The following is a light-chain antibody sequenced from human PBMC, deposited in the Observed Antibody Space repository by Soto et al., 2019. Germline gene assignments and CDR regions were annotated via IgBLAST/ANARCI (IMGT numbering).Light chain of an antibody. V-gene: IGKV1-17*01. CDR2: AAS. Sequence: DIQMTQSPSSLSASVGDRVTITCRASQGIGNNLGWYQQKVGRAPKRLIYAASSLESGVPSRFSGSGSGTEFTLTISSLQPEDFATYYCLQHHSYQYTFGQGTKLEIK. J-gene: IGKJ2*01. CDR1: QGIGNN. CDR3: LQHHSYQYT.